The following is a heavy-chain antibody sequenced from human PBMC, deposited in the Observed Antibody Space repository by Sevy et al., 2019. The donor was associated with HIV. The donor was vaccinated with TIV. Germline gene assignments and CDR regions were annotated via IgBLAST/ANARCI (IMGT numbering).Heavy chain of an antibody. V-gene: IGHV3-33*01. J-gene: IGHJ5*02. D-gene: IGHD3-3*01. CDR2: IWFDGSIK. Sequence: GGSLRLSCAASGFTFSSYGMHWVRQAPGRGLEWVAVIWFDGSIKSYADSVKGRFTISRDSSKNTLYLQMNSLRVEDTALYYCAREKHPAGEWWFDPWGQGTLVTVSS. CDR1: GFTFSSYG. CDR3: AREKHPAGEWWFDP.